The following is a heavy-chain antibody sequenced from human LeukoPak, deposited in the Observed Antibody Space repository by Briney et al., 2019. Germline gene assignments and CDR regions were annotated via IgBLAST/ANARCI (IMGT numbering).Heavy chain of an antibody. V-gene: IGHV4-31*03. CDR3: ARGDFGGAPRYFQH. CDR2: IYYSGST. D-gene: IGHD3-16*01. Sequence: PSETLSLTCTVSGGSISSGGSYWSWIRQHPGKGLEWTGYIYYSGSTYYNPSLKSRVTISVDTSKNQFSLKLSSVTAADTAVYYCARGDFGGAPRYFQHWGQGTLVTVSS. J-gene: IGHJ1*01. CDR1: GGSISSGGSY.